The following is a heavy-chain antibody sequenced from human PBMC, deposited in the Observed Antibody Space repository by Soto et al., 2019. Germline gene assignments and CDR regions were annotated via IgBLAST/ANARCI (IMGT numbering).Heavy chain of an antibody. D-gene: IGHD3-3*02. Sequence: EVQLLESGGGLVQPGGSLRLSCAASGFTFSSYAMSWVRQAPGKGLEWVSAISGSGGSTYYADSVKGRFTISRDNSKNTRYLPRNSRRAEDTAVYYCAKKGGGGPFLEWLSYWGQGTLVTVSS. CDR1: GFTFSSYA. CDR3: AKKGGGGPFLEWLSY. J-gene: IGHJ4*02. V-gene: IGHV3-23*01. CDR2: ISGSGGST.